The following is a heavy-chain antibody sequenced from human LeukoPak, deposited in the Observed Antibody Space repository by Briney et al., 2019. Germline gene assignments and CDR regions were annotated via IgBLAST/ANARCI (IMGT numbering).Heavy chain of an antibody. CDR3: ARGGSGWYVDY. J-gene: IGHJ4*02. V-gene: IGHV3-48*04. CDR2: ISSSSSTI. Sequence: GGSLRLSCAASGFTFSSYSMNWVRQAPGKGLEWVSYISSSSSTIYYADSVKGRFTISRDNAKNSLYLQMNSLRAEDTAVYYCARGGSGWYVDYWGQGTLVTVSS. CDR1: GFTFSSYS. D-gene: IGHD6-19*01.